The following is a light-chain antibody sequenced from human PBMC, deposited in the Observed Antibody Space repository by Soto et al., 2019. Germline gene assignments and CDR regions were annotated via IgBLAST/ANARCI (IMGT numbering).Light chain of an antibody. CDR3: QHYNNLPGT. CDR1: QSVSSY. J-gene: IGKJ1*01. V-gene: IGKV3-15*01. Sequence: EIQMTQSPSTLSVSAGERATLSCRASQSVSSYLAWYQQKPGQAPRLLIYGASTRATGIPARFSGSGSGTEFTLTISSLQSEDFAVYYCQHYNNLPGTFGQGTHLDIK. CDR2: GAS.